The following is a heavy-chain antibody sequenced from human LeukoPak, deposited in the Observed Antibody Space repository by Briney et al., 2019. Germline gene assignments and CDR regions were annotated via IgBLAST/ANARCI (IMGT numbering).Heavy chain of an antibody. V-gene: IGHV4-34*01. CDR2: INHRGST. CDR3: ARVNGGSGGTDFDS. CDR1: GGSFSAYY. D-gene: IGHD3-10*01. J-gene: IGHJ4*01. Sequence: SETLSLTCAVYGGSFSAYYWSWIRQPPGKGLEWIGEINHRGSTNYNPSLTSRVTIAVDTSKNQFSLKLNSVTATYTAVYYCARVNGGSGGTDFDSWGHGTLVTVSS.